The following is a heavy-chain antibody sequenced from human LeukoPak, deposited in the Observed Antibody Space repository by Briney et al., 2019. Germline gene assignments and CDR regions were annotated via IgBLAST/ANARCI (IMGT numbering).Heavy chain of an antibody. J-gene: IGHJ4*02. V-gene: IGHV1-46*01. CDR1: GYTFTSNY. Sequence: ASVKVSCKASGYTFTSNYIHWVRQAPGQGLEWMGIIYPRGGSTSYAQKFQGRVTVTRDTSTSTVHMELSGLRSEDTAVYYCARDQEGFDYWGQGTLVTVSS. CDR3: ARDQEGFDY. CDR2: IYPRGGST.